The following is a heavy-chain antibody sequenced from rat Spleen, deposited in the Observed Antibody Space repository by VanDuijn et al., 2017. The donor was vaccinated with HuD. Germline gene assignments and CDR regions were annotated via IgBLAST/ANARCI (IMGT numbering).Heavy chain of an antibody. CDR2: LRYDGDT. CDR1: GFSLTDYS. Sequence: QVQLKESGPGLVQPSQTLSLTCTVSGFSLTDYSVHWVRQPPGKGLEWMGRLRYDGDTYYNSALKSRLSISRDTSKSQVFLKLNILQTEDTAIYYCTRSYGTYYFDNWGQGVMVTVSS. D-gene: IGHD1-7*01. CDR3: TRSYGTYYFDN. V-gene: IGHV2S30*01. J-gene: IGHJ2*01.